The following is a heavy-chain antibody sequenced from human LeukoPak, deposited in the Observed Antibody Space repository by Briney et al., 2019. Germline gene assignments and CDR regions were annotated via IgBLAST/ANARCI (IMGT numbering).Heavy chain of an antibody. D-gene: IGHD2-2*01. V-gene: IGHV4-31*03. CDR3: ARGGSIVVVPAARDWFDP. Sequence: PSETLSLTCTVSGGSISSGGYYWSWIRQHPGKGLEWIGYIYYSGSTYYNPSLKSRVTISVDTSKNQFPLKLSSVTAADTAVYYCARGGSIVVVPAARDWFDPWGQGTLVTVSS. CDR2: IYYSGST. CDR1: GGSISSGGYY. J-gene: IGHJ5*02.